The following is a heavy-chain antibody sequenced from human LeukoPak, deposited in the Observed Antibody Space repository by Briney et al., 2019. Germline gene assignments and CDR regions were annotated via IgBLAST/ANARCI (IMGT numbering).Heavy chain of an antibody. CDR2: ISYDGSNK. J-gene: IGHJ6*02. D-gene: IGHD2-2*02. Sequence: GGSLRLSCAASGFTFSSYAMNWVRQAPGKGLEWVAVISYDGSNKYYADSVKGRFTISRDNSKNTLYLQMDSLRAEDTAVYYCAKSPGRYCSSTSCYTEYGMDVWGQGTTVTVSS. CDR1: GFTFSSYA. V-gene: IGHV3-30*18. CDR3: AKSPGRYCSSTSCYTEYGMDV.